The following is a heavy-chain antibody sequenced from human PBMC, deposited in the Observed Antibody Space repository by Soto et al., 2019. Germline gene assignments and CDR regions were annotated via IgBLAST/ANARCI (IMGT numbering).Heavy chain of an antibody. CDR1: GYIFTNFG. J-gene: IGHJ6*02. CDR3: AREFIYRELYYHYRMDV. D-gene: IGHD3-10*01. CDR2: ISAYNGDT. Sequence: ASVKVSCKASGYIFTNFGISWVRQAPGQGLEWMGWISAYNGDTNYAQKLQGRVTVTRDTSTSTAYMELRSLTSDDTAVYYCAREFIYRELYYHYRMDVWGQGSTVTVAS. V-gene: IGHV1-18*01.